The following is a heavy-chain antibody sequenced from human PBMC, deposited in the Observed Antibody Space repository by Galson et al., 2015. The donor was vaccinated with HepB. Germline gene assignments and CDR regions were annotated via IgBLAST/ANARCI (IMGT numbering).Heavy chain of an antibody. CDR2: IIPIFGTA. J-gene: IGHJ6*03. V-gene: IGHV1-69*13. D-gene: IGHD2-15*01. CDR3: ATGGGDIVVVVAATPYYMDV. CDR1: GGTFSSYA. Sequence: SVKVSCKASGGTFSSYAISWVRQAPGQGLEWMGGIIPIFGTANYAQKFQGRVTITADESTSTAYMELSSLRSEDTAVYYCATGGGDIVVVVAATPYYMDVWGKGTTVTVSS.